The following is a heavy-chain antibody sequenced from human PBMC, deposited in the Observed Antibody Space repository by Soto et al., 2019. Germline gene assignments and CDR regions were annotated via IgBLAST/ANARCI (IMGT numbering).Heavy chain of an antibody. V-gene: IGHV3-74*01. J-gene: IGHJ3*02. Sequence: EVQLVESGGGLAQPGGSLRLSCEASGFTFNSFWMHWVRQVPGKGLLWVSRVNGDGGDTVHADSVKGRFTISRDNARNTVYLQMNSLRGEDTAVYYCVRGHASGWSYDAFDIWGQGTIVTVSS. CDR2: VNGDGGDT. D-gene: IGHD6-19*01. CDR3: VRGHASGWSYDAFDI. CDR1: GFTFNSFW.